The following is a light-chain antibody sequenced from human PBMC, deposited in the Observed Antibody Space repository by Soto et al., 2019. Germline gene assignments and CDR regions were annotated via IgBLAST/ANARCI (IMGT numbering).Light chain of an antibody. Sequence: IQMTQSPSSLSASVGGGVTITCRASQDIRNNLAWYQQIPGKAPKLLISAASSLQSGVPSRFSGSGSGTDFSLTVSGLQSEDSATYYCQQAKSFPLTFGGGTKVEIK. V-gene: IGKV1-12*01. J-gene: IGKJ4*01. CDR1: QDIRNN. CDR2: AAS. CDR3: QQAKSFPLT.